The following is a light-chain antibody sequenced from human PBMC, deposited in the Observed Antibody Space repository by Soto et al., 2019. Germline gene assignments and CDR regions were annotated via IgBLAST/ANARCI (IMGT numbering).Light chain of an antibody. CDR3: QQYNNWPPIT. CDR1: HSVSSN. CDR2: AAS. V-gene: IGKV3D-15*01. Sequence: EIVTTQSPATLSVSPGDRVTLSCRASHSVSSNLAWYQQKPGQAPGLLIYAASTRATGIPARFSGSGSGTDFTLTISSLEPKDFAVYYCQQYNNWPPITFGQGTRLEI. J-gene: IGKJ5*01.